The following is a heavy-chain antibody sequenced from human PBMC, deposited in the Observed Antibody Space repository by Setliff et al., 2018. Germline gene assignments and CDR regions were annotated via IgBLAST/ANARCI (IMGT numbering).Heavy chain of an antibody. Sequence: PSETLSLTCTVSGGSISSYHWRWNRQPAGKGLEWIGRSNTSGSTTYNPSLKSRVVISPDKSKNQFSLMLTSVTAADTAVYYCARRDGSIIYREFFDYWGQGALVTVSS. CDR2: SNTSGST. CDR1: GGSISSYH. CDR3: ARRDGSIIYREFFDY. V-gene: IGHV4-4*07. J-gene: IGHJ4*02. D-gene: IGHD3-10*01.